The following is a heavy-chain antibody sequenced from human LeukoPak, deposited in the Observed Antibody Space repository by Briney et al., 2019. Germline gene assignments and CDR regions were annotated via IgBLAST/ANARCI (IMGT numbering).Heavy chain of an antibody. CDR2: ISYDGSNK. CDR1: GFTFSSYA. CDR3: AKGTVLRFLEWFQPSYFDY. V-gene: IGHV3-30-3*01. Sequence: PGRSLRLSCAASGFTFSSYAMHWVRQAPGKGLEWVAVISYDGSNKYYADSVKGRFTISRDNSKNTLYLQMNSLRAEDTAVYYCAKGTVLRFLEWFQPSYFDYWGQGTLVTVSS. D-gene: IGHD3-3*01. J-gene: IGHJ4*02.